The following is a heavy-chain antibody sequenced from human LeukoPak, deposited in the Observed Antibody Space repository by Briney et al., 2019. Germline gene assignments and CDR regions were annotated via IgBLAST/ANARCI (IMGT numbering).Heavy chain of an antibody. V-gene: IGHV3-7*01. Sequence: PGGSLRLSCAASGFTFSSYWMSWVRQAPGKGLEWVANIKQDGSEKYYVDSVKGRFTISRDNAKNSLYLQMNSLRAEDTAIYYCAREEVGLGDDFDYWGQGTLVTVSS. CDR1: GFTFSSYW. CDR2: IKQDGSEK. D-gene: IGHD4-17*01. CDR3: AREEVGLGDDFDY. J-gene: IGHJ4*02.